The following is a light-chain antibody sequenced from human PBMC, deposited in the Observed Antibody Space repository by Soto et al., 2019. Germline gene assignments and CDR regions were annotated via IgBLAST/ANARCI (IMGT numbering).Light chain of an antibody. CDR2: GAS. CDR3: QKYDRAPFT. CDR1: QGISNY. J-gene: IGKJ3*01. Sequence: DIQMTQSQSSVSASVGDRVTITCRASQGISNYLAWYQQKPGRLPKLLLFGASTLQSGVPARFSGSGSGTLFTLTINGLLPEDVATYYCQKYDRAPFTFGPATKVDIK. V-gene: IGKV1-27*01.